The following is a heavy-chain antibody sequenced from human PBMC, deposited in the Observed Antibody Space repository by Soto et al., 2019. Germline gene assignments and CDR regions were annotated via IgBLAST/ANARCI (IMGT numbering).Heavy chain of an antibody. D-gene: IGHD4-4*01. CDR3: AGDSGYSNYAFDF. Sequence: QVQLVQSGAEVKKPGSSVKVSCEASGGSVSSYTLSWVRQAPGQGLEWMGRIIPILGRANYAQKLQDRVTITADKSTSTAYMELSSLRSEDTAVYFCAGDSGYSNYAFDFWGQGTLITVSS. J-gene: IGHJ4*02. CDR1: GGSVSSYT. CDR2: IIPILGRA. V-gene: IGHV1-69*08.